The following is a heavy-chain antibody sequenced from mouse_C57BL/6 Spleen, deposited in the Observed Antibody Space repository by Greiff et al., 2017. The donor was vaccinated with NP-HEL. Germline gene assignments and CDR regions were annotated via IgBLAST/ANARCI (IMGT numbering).Heavy chain of an antibody. Sequence: QVQLQQPGTELVKPGASVKLSCKASGYTFTSYWMHWVKQRPGPGLEWIGNINPSNGGTNYNEKFKSKATLTVDKSSSTAYMQLSSLTSEDSAVYYCARTLITTHYAMDYWGQGTSVTVSS. D-gene: IGHD1-1*01. CDR2: INPSNGGT. J-gene: IGHJ4*01. CDR1: GYTFTSYW. CDR3: ARTLITTHYAMDY. V-gene: IGHV1-53*01.